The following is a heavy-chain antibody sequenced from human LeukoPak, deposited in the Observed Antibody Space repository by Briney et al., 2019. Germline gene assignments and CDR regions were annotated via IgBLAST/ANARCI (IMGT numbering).Heavy chain of an antibody. J-gene: IGHJ4*02. D-gene: IGHD1-26*01. CDR2: ITGGAENT. CDR1: GFTFSGHA. V-gene: IGHV3-23*01. Sequence: GGSLRLSCAASGFTFSGHAMSWVRQAPGKGLKWLSTITGGAENTYYADSVKGRFTIPRDNSRNTVYLQMNSLRVEDTAVYYCAKVLSGSQDYWGQGTLVTVFS. CDR3: AKVLSGSQDY.